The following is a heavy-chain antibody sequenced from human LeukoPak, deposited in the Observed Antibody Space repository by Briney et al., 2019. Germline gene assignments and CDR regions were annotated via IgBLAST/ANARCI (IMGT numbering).Heavy chain of an antibody. CDR2: ITPKRGVT. CDR1: GYRFSDYY. J-gene: IGHJ4*02. Sequence: ASVRVSCQASGYRFSDYYMFFIRQTPGQGLEWVGWITPKRGVTSYAQKFRGRVTLTTDTSIATVYMQLDSLTFDDTAIYYCARGPRSNEYWGQGTLVTVSS. V-gene: IGHV1-2*02. CDR3: ARGPRSNEY.